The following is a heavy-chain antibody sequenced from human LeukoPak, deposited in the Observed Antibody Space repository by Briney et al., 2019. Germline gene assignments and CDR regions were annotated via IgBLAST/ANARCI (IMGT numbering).Heavy chain of an antibody. CDR1: GGSISSGAYY. CDR2: IYHSGST. CDR3: ARLATEGWFAP. D-gene: IGHD5-12*01. Sequence: SQTLSLTCTVSGGSISSGAYYWSWIRQPPGKGLEWIGYIYHSGSTYYNPSLKSRVTISVDRSENQFSLKLNSVTAADTAVYYCARLATEGWFAPGGQGPLVTVSS. V-gene: IGHV4-30-2*01. J-gene: IGHJ5*02.